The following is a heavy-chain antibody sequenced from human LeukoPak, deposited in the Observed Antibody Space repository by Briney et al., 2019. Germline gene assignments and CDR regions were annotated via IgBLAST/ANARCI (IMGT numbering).Heavy chain of an antibody. D-gene: IGHD3-10*01. CDR1: GYTFTGYY. CDR2: INPNSGGT. J-gene: IGHJ5*02. Sequence: ASVKVSCKASGYTFTGYYMHWVRQAPGQGLEWMGWINPNSGGTNYAQKLQGRVTMTRDTSISTAYMELSRRRSDDTAVYYGSMVRGVINLFDPWGQGTLVTVSS. CDR3: SMVRGVINLFDP. V-gene: IGHV1-2*02.